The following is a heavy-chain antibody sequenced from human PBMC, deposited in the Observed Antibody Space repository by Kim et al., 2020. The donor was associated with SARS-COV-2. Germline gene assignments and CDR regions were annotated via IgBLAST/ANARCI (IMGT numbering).Heavy chain of an antibody. V-gene: IGHV3-49*04. J-gene: IGHJ3*01. CDR1: GFTFGDYS. CDR3: TRRSDA. CDR2: ITRIVNGGTT. Sequence: GGSLRLSCTGSGFTFGDYSMSWVRQAPGKGLEWVGFITRIVNGGTTKYAAPVKGRFSISRDYSENIPQLQRNSLQTEDTSGYYCTRRSDA.